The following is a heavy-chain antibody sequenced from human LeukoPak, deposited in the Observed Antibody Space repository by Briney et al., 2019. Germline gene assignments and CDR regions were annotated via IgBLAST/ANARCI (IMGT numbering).Heavy chain of an antibody. V-gene: IGHV3-30*04. CDR2: ISYDGSNK. Sequence: GGSLRLSCAASGFTFSSYAMHWVRQAPGKGLEWVAVISYDGSNKYYADSVKGRFTISRDNSKNTLYLQMNSLRAEDTAVYYCAREAIFGGRFDPWGQGTLVTVSS. J-gene: IGHJ5*02. CDR3: AREAIFGGRFDP. CDR1: GFTFSSYA. D-gene: IGHD3-3*01.